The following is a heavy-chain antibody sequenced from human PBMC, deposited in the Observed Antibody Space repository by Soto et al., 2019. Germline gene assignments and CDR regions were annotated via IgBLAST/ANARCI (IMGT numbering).Heavy chain of an antibody. CDR1: GGSISSYY. CDR3: ARVKGSSWSYNYYYYGMDV. D-gene: IGHD6-13*01. V-gene: IGHV4-59*01. Sequence: SETLSLTCTVSGGSISSYYWSWIRQPPGKGLEWIGYIYYSGSTNYNPSLKSRVTISVDTSKNQFSLKLSSVTAADTAVYYCARVKGSSWSYNYYYYGMDVWGQGTTVT. J-gene: IGHJ6*02. CDR2: IYYSGST.